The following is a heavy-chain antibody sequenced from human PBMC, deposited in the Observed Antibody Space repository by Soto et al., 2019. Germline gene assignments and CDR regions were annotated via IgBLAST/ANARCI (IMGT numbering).Heavy chain of an antibody. CDR3: AREFYYDSSGIGFDS. CDR2: FYSSGSP. D-gene: IGHD3-22*01. Sequence: SETLSLTCTVSGGSLSGYYWSWIRQPPGKGLEWIGDFYSSGSPHHNPSLKNRVSISEDRSKNEFSLKLSSVTAADTAIYYFAREFYYDSSGIGFDSCGQGILVS. CDR1: GGSLSGYY. V-gene: IGHV4-59*01. J-gene: IGHJ4*02.